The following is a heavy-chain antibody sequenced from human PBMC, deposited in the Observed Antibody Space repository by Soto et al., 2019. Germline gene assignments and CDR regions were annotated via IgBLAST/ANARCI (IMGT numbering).Heavy chain of an antibody. CDR3: ARDRAPSRWSGINN. Sequence: PGGSLRLSCAASGFTFSDYYMSWIRQAPGRGLEWISYISNTADTTYYADSVKGRFTVSRDNAKNSLSLEMNSLRADDTAVYYCARDRAPSRWSGINNWAQGKLVTVSS. CDR1: GFTFSDYY. CDR2: ISNTADTT. J-gene: IGHJ4*02. V-gene: IGHV3-11*01. D-gene: IGHD2-15*01.